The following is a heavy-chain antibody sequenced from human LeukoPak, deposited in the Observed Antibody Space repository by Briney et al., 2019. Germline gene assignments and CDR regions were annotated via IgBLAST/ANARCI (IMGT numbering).Heavy chain of an antibody. CDR1: GFTFDDFA. J-gene: IGHJ6*02. Sequence: GGSLRLSCAASGFTFDDFAMHWVRQAPGKGLEWVSLISGDSGSTYYADSVKGRFTISRDNSKNSLYLQMNSLRTEDTALYFCAKPGGGVTYYYRGLEVWGQGTTVTVSS. V-gene: IGHV3-43*02. D-gene: IGHD5-18*01. CDR2: ISGDSGST. CDR3: AKPGGGVTYYYRGLEV.